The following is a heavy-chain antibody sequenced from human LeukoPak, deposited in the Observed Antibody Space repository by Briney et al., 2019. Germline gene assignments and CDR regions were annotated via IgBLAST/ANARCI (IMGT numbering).Heavy chain of an antibody. V-gene: IGHV4-39*01. D-gene: IGHD3-22*01. Sequence: SETLSLTCSVSSDSVSRSDSYWDWIRQPPGKGLEWIGTIYYSGRTYYSPSLKSRVTMSVDPSNNQFSLTLRSVTAADTAVYYCARRRYYDGSRYLEWGQGTLLSVSS. CDR2: IYYSGRT. CDR1: SDSVSRSDSY. CDR3: ARRRYYDGSRYLE. J-gene: IGHJ1*01.